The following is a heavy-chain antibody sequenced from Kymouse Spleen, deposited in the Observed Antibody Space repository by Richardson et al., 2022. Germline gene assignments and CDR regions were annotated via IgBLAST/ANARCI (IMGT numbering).Heavy chain of an antibody. J-gene: IGHJ5*02. CDR1: GFTFSSYW. D-gene: IGHD2-2*02. V-gene: IGHV3-7*01. Sequence: EVQLVESGGGLVQPGGSLRLSCAASGFTFSSYWMSWVRQAPGKGLEWVANIKQDGSEKYYVDSVKGRFTISRDNAKNSLYLQMNSLRAEDTAVYYCARDRDVVVPAAMPRWNYWFDPWGQGTLVTVSS. CDR3: ARDRDVVVPAAMPRWNYWFDP. CDR2: IKQDGSEK.